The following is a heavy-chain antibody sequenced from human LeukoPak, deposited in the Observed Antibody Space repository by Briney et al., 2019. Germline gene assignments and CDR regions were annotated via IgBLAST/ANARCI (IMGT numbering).Heavy chain of an antibody. CDR1: GFTFSSYW. V-gene: IGHV3-74*01. CDR3: ARFRTLYDSSGYYFFDF. D-gene: IGHD3-22*01. CDR2: INNDGSST. J-gene: IGHJ4*02. Sequence: GGSLRLSCVASGFTFSSYWMHWFRQAPGKGLVWVSRINNDGSSTTYADSVKGRFTISRDNTKNTLYLQMNSLRAEDTAVYYCARFRTLYDSSGYYFFDFWGQGALVTVSS.